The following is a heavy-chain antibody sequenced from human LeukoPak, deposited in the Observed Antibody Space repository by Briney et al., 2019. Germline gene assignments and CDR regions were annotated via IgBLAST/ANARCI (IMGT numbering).Heavy chain of an antibody. CDR1: GFTFSSYA. J-gene: IGHJ4*02. Sequence: GGSLRLSCAASGFTFSSYAMHWVRQAPGKGLEWVTFMQYDGSVEFYADSVKGRFTISRDNSKNTVYLQMNSLRAGDTAVYYCAREGYDFWSGYDTSDYWGQGTLVTVSS. CDR3: AREGYDFWSGYDTSDY. V-gene: IGHV3-30*04. D-gene: IGHD3-3*01. CDR2: MQYDGSVE.